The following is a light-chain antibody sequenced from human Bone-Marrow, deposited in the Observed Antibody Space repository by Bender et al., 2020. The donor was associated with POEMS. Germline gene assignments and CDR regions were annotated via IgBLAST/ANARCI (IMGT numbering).Light chain of an antibody. V-gene: IGLV1-44*01. J-gene: IGLJ3*02. CDR1: SSNIGAHA. Sequence: QSVLTQPPSASGTPGQRVTISCSGGSSNIGAHAVNWYQHLPGTAPKLLIYSSHRRPSEVTDRFSGSRSGTSASLAISGLQSGDEADYYCAVWDDSLNGWVFGGGTKLTVL. CDR3: AVWDDSLNGWV. CDR2: SSH.